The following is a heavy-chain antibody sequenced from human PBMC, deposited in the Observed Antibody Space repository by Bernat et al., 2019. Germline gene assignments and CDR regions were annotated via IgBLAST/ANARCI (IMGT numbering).Heavy chain of an antibody. J-gene: IGHJ6*02. V-gene: IGHV3-30*03. CDR1: GFTFSSYG. Sequence: QVQLVESGGGVVQPGRSLRLSCAASGFTFSSYGMHWVRQAPGKGLEWVAVISYDGSNKYYADSVKGRFTISRDNSKNTMYLQMNSLRAEDTAVYYCAVLWFGELTHKSYYYGMDVWGQGTTVTVSS. CDR3: AVLWFGELTHKSYYYGMDV. D-gene: IGHD3-10*01. CDR2: ISYDGSNK.